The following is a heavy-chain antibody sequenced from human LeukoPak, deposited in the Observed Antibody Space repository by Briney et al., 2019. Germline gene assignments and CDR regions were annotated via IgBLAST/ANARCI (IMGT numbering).Heavy chain of an antibody. V-gene: IGHV4-59*08. CDR1: GGSISSYY. CDR3: ARHPSAAAKLLFDY. D-gene: IGHD6-13*01. CDR2: IYYSGNT. J-gene: IGHJ4*02. Sequence: SETLSLTCTVSGGSISSYYWSWIRQPPGKGLEWIGYIYYSGNTNYNPSLKSRVTISVETSENQFSLKLSSVTATDTAMYYCARHPSAAAKLLFDYWGQGTLVTVSS.